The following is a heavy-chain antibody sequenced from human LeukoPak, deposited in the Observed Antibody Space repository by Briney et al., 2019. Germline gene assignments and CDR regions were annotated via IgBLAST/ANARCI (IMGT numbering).Heavy chain of an antibody. D-gene: IGHD6-13*01. Sequence: GGSLRLSCAASGFSYSDYALNWVLQAPGRGLEWVSVNNSGRTFYADSVKGRFTISRDTSKNTVYLRMHNLRVEDTAMYYCARGNLIGHTSSWYLFDYWSQGSLVTVSS. CDR2: NNSGRT. J-gene: IGHJ4*02. CDR3: ARGNLIGHTSSWYLFDY. V-gene: IGHV3-53*01. CDR1: GFSYSDYA.